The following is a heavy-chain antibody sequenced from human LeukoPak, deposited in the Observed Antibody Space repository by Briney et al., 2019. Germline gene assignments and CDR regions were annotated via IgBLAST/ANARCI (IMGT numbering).Heavy chain of an antibody. CDR1: GGSFSGYY. V-gene: IGHV4-34*01. CDR3: ARGRGGRYFDS. D-gene: IGHD1-26*01. J-gene: IGHJ4*02. CDR2: INHSGST. Sequence: SKTLSLTCAVYGGSFSGYYWSWIRQPPGKGLEWIGEINHSGSTNYNPSLKSRVTISVDTSKNQFSLKLSSVTAADTAVYYCARGRGGRYFDSGGQGTLVTVSS.